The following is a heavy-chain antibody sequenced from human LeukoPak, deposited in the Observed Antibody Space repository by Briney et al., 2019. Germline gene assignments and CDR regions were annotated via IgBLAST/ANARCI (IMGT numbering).Heavy chain of an antibody. J-gene: IGHJ4*02. Sequence: ASVKVSCKASGYTFTSYAMNWVRQAPGQGLEWMGGIIPIFGTANYAQKFQGRVTITADESTSTAYMELSSLRSEDTAVYYCARVSRGYYFDYWGQGTLVTVSS. CDR2: IIPIFGTA. CDR3: ARVSRGYYFDY. V-gene: IGHV1-69*13. D-gene: IGHD3-10*01. CDR1: GYTFTSYA.